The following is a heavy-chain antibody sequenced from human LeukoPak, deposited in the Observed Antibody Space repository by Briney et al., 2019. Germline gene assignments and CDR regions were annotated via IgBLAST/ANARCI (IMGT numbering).Heavy chain of an antibody. V-gene: IGHV3-48*04. J-gene: IGHJ6*03. CDR2: ISSSSDTI. D-gene: IGHD2-2*01. Sequence: QPGGSLRLSCAASGFTFSSYSMNWVRQAPGKGLEWISYISSSSDTIYYADYVKGRFTISRDNADNSLYLQMNSLRGEDTAVYSCAREKDCGRTSCYGPFHYYMDVWGKGTTVTVSS. CDR3: AREKDCGRTSCYGPFHYYMDV. CDR1: GFTFSSYS.